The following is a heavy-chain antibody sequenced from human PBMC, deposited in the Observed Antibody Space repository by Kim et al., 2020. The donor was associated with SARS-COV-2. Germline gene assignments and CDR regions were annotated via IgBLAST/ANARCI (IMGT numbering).Heavy chain of an antibody. CDR1: GGSISSSSYY. CDR3: ARQSGQGWLHQAQYFDY. V-gene: IGHV4-39*01. J-gene: IGHJ4*02. CDR2: IYYSGST. Sequence: SETLSLTCTVSGGSISSSSYYWGWIRQPPGKGLEWIGSIYYSGSTYYNPSLKSRVTISVDTSKNQFSLKLSSVTAADTAVYYCARQSGQGWLHQAQYFDYWGQGTLVTVSS. D-gene: IGHD5-12*01.